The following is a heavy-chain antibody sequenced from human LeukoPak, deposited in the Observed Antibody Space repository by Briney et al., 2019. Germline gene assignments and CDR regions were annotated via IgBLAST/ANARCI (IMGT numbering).Heavy chain of an antibody. V-gene: IGHV4-34*01. CDR3: ARGVSSGWYDYYYGMDV. CDR1: GGSFSGYY. D-gene: IGHD6-19*01. Sequence: SETLSLTCAVYGGSFSGYYWSWIRQPPGKGLEWIGEINHSGSTNYNPSLKSRVTMSVDTSKNQFSLKLSSVTAADTAVYYCARGVSSGWYDYYYGMDVWGRGTTVTVSS. CDR2: INHSGST. J-gene: IGHJ6*02.